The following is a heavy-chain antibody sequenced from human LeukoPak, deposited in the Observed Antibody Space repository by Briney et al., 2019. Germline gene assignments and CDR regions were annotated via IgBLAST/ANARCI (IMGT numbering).Heavy chain of an antibody. CDR2: INPNTGGT. V-gene: IGHV1-2*02. CDR3: ARNSGSSSWYFTMHYYYMDV. D-gene: IGHD6-13*01. J-gene: IGHJ6*03. Sequence: GASVKVSCKSSGYSFTGYYIHWVRQAPGQGLEWMGWINPNTGGTNYAQKFQGRVTMTRDTSISTAYKELSRLRSDDTAVYYCARNSGSSSWYFTMHYYYMDVWGKGTTVTVSS. CDR1: GYSFTGYY.